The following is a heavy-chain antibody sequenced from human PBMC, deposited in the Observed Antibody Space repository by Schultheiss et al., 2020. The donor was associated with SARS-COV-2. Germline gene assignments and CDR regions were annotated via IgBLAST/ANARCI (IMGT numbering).Heavy chain of an antibody. CDR3: ARGYCGGGSCYEGEWFDS. D-gene: IGHD2-15*01. J-gene: IGHJ5*01. Sequence: GESLKISCKGSGYSFSSYWLGWVRQMPGKGQEWMGIIYPGESDTRYSPSFQGQVTISADKSISTAYLQWSSLKASDTAMYYCARGYCGGGSCYEGEWFDSWGQGTLVTVSS. V-gene: IGHV5-51*01. CDR2: IYPGESDT. CDR1: GYSFSSYW.